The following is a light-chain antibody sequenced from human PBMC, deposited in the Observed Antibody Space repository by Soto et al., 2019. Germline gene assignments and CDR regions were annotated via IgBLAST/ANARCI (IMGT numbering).Light chain of an antibody. Sequence: QSVLTQPPSASGSPGQSVTISCTGSNVGEYDYVSWYQQNPGKAPKLMIHEVTKRPSGVPDRFSGSKSGNTASLTVSGLQAEDEADYYCSSFAGSNIWVFGGGTKVTVL. J-gene: IGLJ3*02. CDR3: SSFAGSNIWV. CDR1: NVGEYDY. CDR2: EVT. V-gene: IGLV2-8*01.